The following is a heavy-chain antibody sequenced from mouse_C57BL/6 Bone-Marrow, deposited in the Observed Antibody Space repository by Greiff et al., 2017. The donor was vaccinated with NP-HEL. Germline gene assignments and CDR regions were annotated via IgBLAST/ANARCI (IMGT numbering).Heavy chain of an antibody. CDR3: TTDGSSYGFAY. D-gene: IGHD1-1*01. J-gene: IGHJ3*01. Sequence: EVQLQQSGAELVRPGASVKLSCTASGFNIKDYYMHWVKQRPEQGLEWIGRIDPEDGDTEYAPKFPGKATMTADTSSNTAYLQLSSLTSEDTAVYYCTTDGSSYGFAYWGQGTLVTVSA. CDR2: IDPEDGDT. CDR1: GFNIKDYY. V-gene: IGHV14-1*01.